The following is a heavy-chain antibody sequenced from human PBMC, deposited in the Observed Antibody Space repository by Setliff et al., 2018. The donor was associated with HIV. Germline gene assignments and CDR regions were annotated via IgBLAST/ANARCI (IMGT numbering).Heavy chain of an antibody. CDR3: ARGDGYRGNDAYYDTGLDV. Sequence: PSETLSLTCSVSGGSISTTNYYWGWVRQPPGKGLEWIGIIYYRGSAYYDLSLKSRVTLSVDTSKNSFSLNLTSVTAADTAVYYCARGDGYRGNDAYYDTGLDVWGQGITVTVSS. J-gene: IGHJ6*02. D-gene: IGHD5-12*01. CDR2: IYYRGSA. CDR1: GGSISTTNYY. V-gene: IGHV4-39*07.